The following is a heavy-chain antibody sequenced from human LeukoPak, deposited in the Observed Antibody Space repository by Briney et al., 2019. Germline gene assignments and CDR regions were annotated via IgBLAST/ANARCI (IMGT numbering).Heavy chain of an antibody. CDR2: ISYDGSNK. Sequence: PGGSLRLSCAASGFTFSSYAMHWVRQAPGEGLEWVAVISYDGSNKYYADSVKGRFTISRDNSKNTLYLQMNSLRAEDTAVYYCARDSSTFDIWGQGTMVTVSS. V-gene: IGHV3-30-3*01. D-gene: IGHD6-13*01. CDR1: GFTFSSYA. J-gene: IGHJ3*02. CDR3: ARDSSTFDI.